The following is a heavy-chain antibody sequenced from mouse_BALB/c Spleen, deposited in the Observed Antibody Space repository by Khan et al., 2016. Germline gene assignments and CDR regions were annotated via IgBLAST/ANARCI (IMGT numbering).Heavy chain of an antibody. CDR2: ISTYSGDT. CDR1: GYTFTDYA. J-gene: IGHJ4*01. CDR3: TREGLNDDYAMDY. Sequence: QMQLKQSGAELVRPGVSVKISCKGSGYTFTDYAMHWVKQSHAKSLEWIGVISTYSGDTSYNQKFEGKATLTVAKSSSTAYMELARLTSEDSAIDYCTREGLNDDYAMDYWGQGTSVTVSA. D-gene: IGHD2-12*01. V-gene: IGHV1S137*01.